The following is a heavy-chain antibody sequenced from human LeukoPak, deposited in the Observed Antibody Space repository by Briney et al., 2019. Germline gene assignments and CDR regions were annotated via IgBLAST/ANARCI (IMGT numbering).Heavy chain of an antibody. CDR3: AKDELLFSPSYYFDY. Sequence: PGRSLRLSCAASGFTFSDYGMHWVRQAPGKGLEWVAVIANDGRDKKYADSVRGRFTISRDNSKNTLYLQMNSLRAEDTAVYYCAKDELLFSPSYYFDYWGQGTLVTVSS. CDR1: GFTFSDYG. J-gene: IGHJ4*02. CDR2: IANDGRDK. V-gene: IGHV3-30*18. D-gene: IGHD2-21*02.